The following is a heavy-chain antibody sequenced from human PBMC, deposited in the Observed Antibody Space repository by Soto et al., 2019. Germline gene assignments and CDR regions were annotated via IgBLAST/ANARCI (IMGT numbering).Heavy chain of an antibody. D-gene: IGHD3-22*01. Sequence: GGSLRLSCAASGFTFSSYAMHWVRQAPGKGLEWVAVISYDGSNKYYADSVKGRFTISRDNSKNTLYLQMNSLRAEDTAVYYCARDLEITMIVVVITDGASDIWGQGTMVTVSS. V-gene: IGHV3-30-3*01. J-gene: IGHJ3*02. CDR2: ISYDGSNK. CDR1: GFTFSSYA. CDR3: ARDLEITMIVVVITDGASDI.